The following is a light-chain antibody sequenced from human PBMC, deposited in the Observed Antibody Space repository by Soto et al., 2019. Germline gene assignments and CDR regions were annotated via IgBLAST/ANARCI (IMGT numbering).Light chain of an antibody. J-gene: IGKJ3*01. CDR2: GAS. CDR1: QGISTY. V-gene: IGKV1-27*01. Sequence: DFQMTQSPPSLSASVGDRVTITCRASQGISTYLAWYQQKPGKVPKLLISGASTLQSGVTSRFSGTGSGTDFTLTISHLQPEDVATYYCQKHNGAPLTCGPGTKVDIK. CDR3: QKHNGAPLT.